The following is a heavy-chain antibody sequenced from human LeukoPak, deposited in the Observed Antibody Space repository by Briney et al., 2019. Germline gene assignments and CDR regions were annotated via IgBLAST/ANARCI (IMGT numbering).Heavy chain of an antibody. CDR1: GFTFSSYS. V-gene: IGHV3-21*01. J-gene: IGHJ4*02. Sequence: PGGSLRLSCAASGFTFSSYSMNWVRQAPGKGLELVSSISSSSSYIYYADSVKGRFTISRDNAKNSLYLQMNSLRAEDTAVYYCARDPYSGLFDYWGQGTLVTVSS. CDR3: ARDPYSGLFDY. D-gene: IGHD4-11*01. CDR2: ISSSSSYI.